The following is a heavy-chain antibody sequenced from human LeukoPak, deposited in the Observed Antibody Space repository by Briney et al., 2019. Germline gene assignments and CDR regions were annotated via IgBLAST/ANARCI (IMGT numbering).Heavy chain of an antibody. CDR1: GGTFSSYA. Sequence: VASVKVSCKASGGTFSSYAISWVRQAPGQGLEWMGGIIPIFGTANYAQKFQGRVTITADKSTSTAYMELSSLRSEDTAVYYCAREPSTYYYGSGSLVNWGQGTLVTVSS. V-gene: IGHV1-69*06. CDR3: AREPSTYYYGSGSLVN. CDR2: IIPIFGTA. D-gene: IGHD3-10*01. J-gene: IGHJ4*02.